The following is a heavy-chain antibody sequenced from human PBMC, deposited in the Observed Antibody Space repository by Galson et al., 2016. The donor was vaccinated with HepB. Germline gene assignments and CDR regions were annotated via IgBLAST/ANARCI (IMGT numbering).Heavy chain of an antibody. CDR3: ASWDFSASSCYSGHTEGFDY. CDR2: ISAYTGNT. Sequence: SVKVSCKASGFTSTRYGINWVRQAPGQGLEWMGWISAYTGNTKYAQKLQGRVTMTADTSTNTDNLELRRLRSDDAAVYYCASWDFSASSCYSGHTEGFDYWGQGTLVTVSS. D-gene: IGHD2-2*01. J-gene: IGHJ4*02. CDR1: GFTSTRYG. V-gene: IGHV1-18*01.